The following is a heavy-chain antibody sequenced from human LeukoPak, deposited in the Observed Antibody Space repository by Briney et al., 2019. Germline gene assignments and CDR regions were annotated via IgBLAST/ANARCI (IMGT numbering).Heavy chain of an antibody. CDR3: AREGPFCTTGSCFVDY. D-gene: IGHD2-15*01. Sequence: GGSLRLSCAASGFTFSSYWMSWVRQAPGKGLEWVGRTRNKANSYTTEYAASVKGRFTISRDDSKSSLYLQMNSLKTEDTAVYYCAREGPFCTTGSCFVDYWGQGTLVTVSS. J-gene: IGHJ4*02. CDR1: GFTFSSYW. CDR2: TRNKANSYTT. V-gene: IGHV3-72*01.